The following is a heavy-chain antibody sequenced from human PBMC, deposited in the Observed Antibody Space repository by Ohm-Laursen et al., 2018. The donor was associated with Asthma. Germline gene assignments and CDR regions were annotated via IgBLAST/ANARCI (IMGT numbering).Heavy chain of an antibody. CDR2: ISTASSFI. V-gene: IGHV3-21*01. CDR3: ARVPLAVAGSFDY. Sequence: SLRLSCSASGYTFSRYSIHWVRQIPGKGLEWVASISTASSFIYYADSVRGRFTTSRDNARNSLYLQMNSLRAEDTAVYYCARVPLAVAGSFDYWGQGTLVTVSS. CDR1: GYTFSRYS. J-gene: IGHJ4*02. D-gene: IGHD6-19*01.